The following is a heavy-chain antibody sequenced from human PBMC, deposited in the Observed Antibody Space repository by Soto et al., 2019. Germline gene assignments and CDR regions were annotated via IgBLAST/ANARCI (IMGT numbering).Heavy chain of an antibody. CDR2: IYYSGST. Sequence: ASETLSLTCTVSGGSISSGGYYWSWIRQHPGKGLEWIGYIYYSGSTYYNPSLKSRVTISVDTSKNQFSLKLSSVTAADTAVYYCARAAHYSSSFRWFDPWGQGTLVTVSS. CDR1: GGSISSGGYY. J-gene: IGHJ5*02. CDR3: ARAAHYSSSFRWFDP. V-gene: IGHV4-31*03. D-gene: IGHD6-6*01.